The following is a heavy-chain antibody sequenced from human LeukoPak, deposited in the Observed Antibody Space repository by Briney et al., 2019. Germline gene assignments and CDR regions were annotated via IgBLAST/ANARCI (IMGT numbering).Heavy chain of an antibody. CDR2: ITGDGATI. CDR3: ATDSSSWYFDF. Sequence: GGSLRLSCAASGFTFSPYAMNWLRQAPGKGLEWVSLITGDGATIKYADSVKGRFTISRDNSKNTLHLQMNSLRVEDTAVYYCATDSSSWYFDFWGQGALVTVSS. V-gene: IGHV3-23*01. J-gene: IGHJ4*02. CDR1: GFTFSPYA. D-gene: IGHD6-13*01.